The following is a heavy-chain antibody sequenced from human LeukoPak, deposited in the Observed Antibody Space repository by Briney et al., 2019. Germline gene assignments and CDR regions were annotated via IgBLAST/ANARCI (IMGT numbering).Heavy chain of an antibody. Sequence: ASVKVSFKASGYTFPSYGISWVRQAPGQGLEWMGWINAYNGNTNYAQKLQGRVTMTTDTSTSTAYMELRSLRSDDTAVYYCARHDYGDYLPWGQGTLVTVSS. J-gene: IGHJ5*02. CDR2: INAYNGNT. V-gene: IGHV1-18*01. CDR3: ARHDYGDYLP. CDR1: GYTFPSYG. D-gene: IGHD4-17*01.